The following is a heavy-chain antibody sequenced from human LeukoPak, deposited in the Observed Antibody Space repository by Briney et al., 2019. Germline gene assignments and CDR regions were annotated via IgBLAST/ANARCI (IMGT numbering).Heavy chain of an antibody. D-gene: IGHD6-13*01. CDR3: AREGASSSFGY. CDR1: GFTFSILA. J-gene: IGHJ4*02. Sequence: GGSLRLSCAASGFTFSILAMNWVRQAPGKGLEWVSAISGSGGSTYYADFVKGRFTISRDNSKNTLYLQMNSLRAEDTAVYYCAREGASSSFGYWGQGTLVTVSS. CDR2: ISGSGGST. V-gene: IGHV3-23*01.